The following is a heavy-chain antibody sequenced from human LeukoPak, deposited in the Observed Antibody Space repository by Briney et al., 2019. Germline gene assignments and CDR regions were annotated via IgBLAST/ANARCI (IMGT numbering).Heavy chain of an antibody. Sequence: ASVKVSCKASGGTFTGYYMHWVRQAPGQGLEWMGRINPNSGGTNYAQKFQGRVTMTRDTSISTAYMELSRLRSDDTAVYYCAKQLGYCSDGSCYFPYWGQGTLVTVSS. J-gene: IGHJ4*02. CDR3: AKQLGYCSDGSCYFPY. D-gene: IGHD2-15*01. V-gene: IGHV1-2*06. CDR2: INPNSGGT. CDR1: GGTFTGYY.